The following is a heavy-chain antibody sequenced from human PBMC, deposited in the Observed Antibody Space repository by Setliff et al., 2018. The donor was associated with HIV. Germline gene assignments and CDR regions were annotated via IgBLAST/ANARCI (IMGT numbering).Heavy chain of an antibody. V-gene: IGHV4-61*05. J-gene: IGHJ4*02. CDR2: IYDNEKT. Sequence: PSETLSLTCTVSGGSISSSSYYWGWIRQPPGKGLEWIGYIYDNEKTFYNPSLKSRVTITVDTSKNQISLQLTSVTAEDTALYYCARLPQDWGQGTLVTVSS. CDR1: GGSISSSSYY. CDR3: ARLPQD.